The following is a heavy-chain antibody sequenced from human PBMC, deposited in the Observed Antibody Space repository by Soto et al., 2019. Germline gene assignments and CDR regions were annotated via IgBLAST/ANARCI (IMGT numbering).Heavy chain of an antibody. J-gene: IGHJ6*02. CDR1: GGSISSYY. Sequence: PSETLSLTCTVSGGSISSYYWSWIRQPPGKGLEWIGYFYYSGSTNYNPSLKSRVTISVDTSKNQFSLKLSSVTAADTAVYYCARDGHEVGVEDATQDFYYYYGMDVWGQGTTVTVSS. CDR3: ARDGHEVGVEDATQDFYYYYGMDV. V-gene: IGHV4-59*12. D-gene: IGHD2-15*01. CDR2: FYYSGST.